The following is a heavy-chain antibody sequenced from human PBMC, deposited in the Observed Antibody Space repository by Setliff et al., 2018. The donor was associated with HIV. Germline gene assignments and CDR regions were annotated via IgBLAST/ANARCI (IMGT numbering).Heavy chain of an antibody. CDR2: IYYNGIT. Sequence: SETLSLTCAVYGGSVSGHYWGWFRQPPGKGLEWIGSIYYNGITNYNPSLKSRVTVSVDTSKNQFSLKLSSVTAADTAVYYCASRVYYYDSSGYLREEGFDPWGQGTLVTVSS. D-gene: IGHD3-22*01. CDR1: GGSVSGHY. CDR3: ASRVYYYDSSGYLREEGFDP. J-gene: IGHJ5*02. V-gene: IGHV4-59*08.